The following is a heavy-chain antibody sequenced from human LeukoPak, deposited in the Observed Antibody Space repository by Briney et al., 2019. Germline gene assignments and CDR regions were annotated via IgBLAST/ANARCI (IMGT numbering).Heavy chain of an antibody. V-gene: IGHV3-11*04. Sequence: GGSLRLSCAASGLTFSDYYMSWIRQAPGKGLEWVSYISSSGSTTHYADSVKGRFTISRDNAKNSLYLQMNSLRAEDTALYYCAREVSEGFDFWGQGTLVTVSS. CDR1: GLTFSDYY. J-gene: IGHJ4*02. D-gene: IGHD3-22*01. CDR2: ISSSGSTT. CDR3: AREVSEGFDF.